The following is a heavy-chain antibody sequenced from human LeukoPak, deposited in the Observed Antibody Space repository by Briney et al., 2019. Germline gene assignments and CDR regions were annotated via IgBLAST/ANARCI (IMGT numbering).Heavy chain of an antibody. D-gene: IGHD2-2*01. CDR1: GGSISSGSYY. J-gene: IGHJ5*02. CDR2: IYTSGST. V-gene: IGHV4-61*02. Sequence: SQTLSLTCTVSGGSISSGSYYWSWIRQPAGKGLEWIGRIYTSGSTNYNPSLKSRVTISVDTSKNQFSLKLSSVTAADTAVYYCARGDYCSSTSCYSDWFDPGAREPWSPSPQ. CDR3: ARGDYCSSTSCYSDWFDP.